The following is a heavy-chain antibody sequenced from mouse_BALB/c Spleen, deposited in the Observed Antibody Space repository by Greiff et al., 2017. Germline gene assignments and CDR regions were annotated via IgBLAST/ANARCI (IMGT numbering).Heavy chain of an antibody. CDR3: ANPARLGGYDAGFAY. CDR1: GYTFTSYW. Sequence: LVESGAELAKPGASVKMSCKASGYTFTSYWMHWVKQRPGQGLEWIGYINPSTGYTEYNQKFKDKATLTADKSSSTAYMQLSSLTSEDSAVYYCANPARLGGYDAGFAYWGQGTLVTVSA. D-gene: IGHD2-2*01. CDR2: INPSTGYT. V-gene: IGHV1-7*01. J-gene: IGHJ3*01.